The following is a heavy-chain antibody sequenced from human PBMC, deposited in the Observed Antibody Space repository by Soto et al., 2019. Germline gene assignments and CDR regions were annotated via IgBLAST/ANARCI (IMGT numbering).Heavy chain of an antibody. CDR1: GFTFSSYW. CDR3: ARGSQFWSGYRLTYYYYYGMDV. D-gene: IGHD3-3*02. Sequence: EVQLVESGGGLVQPGGSLRLSCAASGFTFSSYWMSWVRQAPGKGLAWVANIKQDGSEKYYVDSVKGRFTISRDNAKNSLYLQMNSLRAEDTAVYYCARGSQFWSGYRLTYYYYYGMDVWGQGTTVTVSS. J-gene: IGHJ6*02. CDR2: IKQDGSEK. V-gene: IGHV3-7*01.